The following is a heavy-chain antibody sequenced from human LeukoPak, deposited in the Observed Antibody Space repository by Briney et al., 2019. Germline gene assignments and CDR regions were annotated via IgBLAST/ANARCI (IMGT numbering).Heavy chain of an antibody. V-gene: IGHV3-23*01. D-gene: IGHD2-15*01. Sequence: GGSLRLSCAASGFTFSSYAMSWVRQAPGQGLEWVSAISGSGGSTYYADSVKGRFTISRDNSKNTLYLQMNSLRAEDTAVYYCAKGLGYCSGGSCYSDYYYGMDVWGKGTTVTVSS. CDR1: GFTFSSYA. J-gene: IGHJ6*04. CDR2: ISGSGGST. CDR3: AKGLGYCSGGSCYSDYYYGMDV.